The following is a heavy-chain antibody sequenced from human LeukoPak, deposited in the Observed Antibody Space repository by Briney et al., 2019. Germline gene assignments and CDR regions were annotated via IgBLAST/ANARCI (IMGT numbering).Heavy chain of an antibody. CDR3: AKARLRITLIGVVIYAFYI. V-gene: IGHV3-23*01. J-gene: IGHJ3*02. Sequence: GGSLRLSCAASGFTFSSYAMSWVRQAPGKGLEWVSAISGSAGSTYYADSVKGRFTISRDNSKNTLYLQMNSLRAEDTAVYYCAKARLRITLIGVVIYAFYIWGQGTIVTVSS. CDR2: ISGSAGST. CDR1: GFTFSSYA. D-gene: IGHD3-22*01.